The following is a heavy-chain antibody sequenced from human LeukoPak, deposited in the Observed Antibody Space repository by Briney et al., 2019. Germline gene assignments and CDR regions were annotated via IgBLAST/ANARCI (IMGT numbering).Heavy chain of an antibody. CDR3: DRGVDTAMLNFDY. V-gene: IGHV1-69*05. J-gene: IGHJ4*02. CDR2: IIPIFGTA. Sequence: GSSVKVSCKASGGTFSSYAISWVRQAPGQGLEWMGGIIPIFGTANYAQKFQGRVTITTDESTSTAYMELSSLRSEDPAEYYCDRGVDTAMLNFDYCGQGTLVTVSS. D-gene: IGHD5-18*01. CDR1: GGTFSSYA.